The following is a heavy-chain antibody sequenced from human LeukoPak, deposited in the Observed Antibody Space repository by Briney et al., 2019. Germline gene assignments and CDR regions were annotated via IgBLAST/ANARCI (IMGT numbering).Heavy chain of an antibody. CDR1: GGTFSSYA. CDR3: ARGLEDQLLYYYGMDV. V-gene: IGHV1-69*01. Sequence: GSSVKDSCKASGGTFSSYAISWVRQAPGQGLEWMGGIIPIFGTANYAQKFQGRVTITADESTSTAYMELSSLRSEDTAVYYCARGLEDQLLYYYGMDVWGQGTTVTVSS. D-gene: IGHD2-2*01. CDR2: IIPIFGTA. J-gene: IGHJ6*02.